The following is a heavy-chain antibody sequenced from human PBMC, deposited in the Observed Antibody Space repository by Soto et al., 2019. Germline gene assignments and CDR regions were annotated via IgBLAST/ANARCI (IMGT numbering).Heavy chain of an antibody. CDR2: IKSKTDGGTT. CDR3: TTDPSNTSIAVAGTLDY. J-gene: IGHJ4*02. Sequence: GGSLRLSCAASGFTFSNAWMSWVRQAPGKGLEWVGRIKSKTDGGTTDYAAPVKGRFTISRDDSKNTLYLQMNSLKTEDTAVYYCTTDPSNTSIAVAGTLDYWGQGTLVTVSS. CDR1: GFTFSNAW. V-gene: IGHV3-15*01. D-gene: IGHD6-19*01.